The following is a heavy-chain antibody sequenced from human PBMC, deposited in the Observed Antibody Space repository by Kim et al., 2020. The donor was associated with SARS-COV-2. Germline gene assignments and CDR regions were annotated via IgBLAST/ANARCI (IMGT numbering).Heavy chain of an antibody. CDR3: ATGQTIVVVPAAIRSYYYYYGMDV. D-gene: IGHD2-2*01. J-gene: IGHJ6*02. Sequence: ASVKVSCKVSGYTLTELSMHWVRQAPGKGLDWMGGFDPEDGETIYAQKFQGRVTMTEDTSTDTAYMELSSLRSEDTAVYYCATGQTIVVVPAAIRSYYYYYGMDVWGQGTTVTVSS. CDR2: FDPEDGET. CDR1: GYTLTELS. V-gene: IGHV1-24*01.